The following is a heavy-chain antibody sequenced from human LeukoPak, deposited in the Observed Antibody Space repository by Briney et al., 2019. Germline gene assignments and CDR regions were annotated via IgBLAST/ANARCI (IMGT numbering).Heavy chain of an antibody. CDR1: GFRFSSYG. Sequence: GGSLRLSCAASGFRFSSYGMHWVRQAPGKGLDWVAYIRYDGINEYYADSVKGRFTISRDLSKNTLFLQMNSLRPEDTAVYYCSKDRGVFGVAYSVDYWGQGTLVTVSS. V-gene: IGHV3-30*02. J-gene: IGHJ4*02. CDR2: IRYDGINE. CDR3: SKDRGVFGVAYSVDY. D-gene: IGHD3-3*01.